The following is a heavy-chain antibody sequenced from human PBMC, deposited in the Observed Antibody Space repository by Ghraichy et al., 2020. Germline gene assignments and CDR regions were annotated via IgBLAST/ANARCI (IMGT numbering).Heavy chain of an antibody. CDR3: AKEHYGDSAREDYYYYYGMDV. Sequence: GGSLRLSCAASGFTFSSYGMHWVRQAPGKGLEWVAFIRYDGSNKYYADSVKGRFTISRDNSKNTLYLQMNSLRAEDTAVYYCAKEHYGDSAREDYYYYYGMDVWGQGTTVTVSS. J-gene: IGHJ6*02. D-gene: IGHD4-17*01. CDR2: IRYDGSNK. V-gene: IGHV3-30*02. CDR1: GFTFSSYG.